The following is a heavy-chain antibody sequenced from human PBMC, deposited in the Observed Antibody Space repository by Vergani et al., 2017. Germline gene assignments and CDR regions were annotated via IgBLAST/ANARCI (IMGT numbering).Heavy chain of an antibody. Sequence: QVQLQESGPGLVKPSETLSLTCTVSGGSVSSGSYYWSWIRQPPGKGLEWIGYIYYSGSTNYNPSLKSRVTISVDTSKNQFSLKLSSVTAADTAVYYCARDPGSYYDYVDRGNFANWGQGTLVTVSS. D-gene: IGHD3-16*01. CDR2: IYYSGST. V-gene: IGHV4-61*01. CDR3: ARDPGSYYDYVDRGNFAN. CDR1: GGSVSSGSYY. J-gene: IGHJ4*02.